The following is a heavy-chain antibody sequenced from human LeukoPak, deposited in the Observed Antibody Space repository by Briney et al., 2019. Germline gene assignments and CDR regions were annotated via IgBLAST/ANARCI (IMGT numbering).Heavy chain of an antibody. V-gene: IGHV3-48*01. CDR2: ISTRSSTI. CDR3: AKGSITGTEGVYYYYYGMDV. Sequence: GGSLRLSCAASGFTFSTYSMNWVRQAPGEGLEWVSYISTRSSTIFYADSVKGRFTISRDNSKNTLYLQMNSLRAEDTAVYYCAKGSITGTEGVYYYYYGMDVWGQGTTVTVSS. CDR1: GFTFSTYS. D-gene: IGHD1-20*01. J-gene: IGHJ6*02.